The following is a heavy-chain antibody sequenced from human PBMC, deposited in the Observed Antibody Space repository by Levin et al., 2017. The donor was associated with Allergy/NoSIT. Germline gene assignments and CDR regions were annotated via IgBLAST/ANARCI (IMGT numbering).Heavy chain of an antibody. V-gene: IGHV4-59*08. CDR3: ARHKSIAHSHYWYFDR. CDR1: GGSISGYY. CDR2: IYYSGST. Sequence: GSLRLSCTVSGGSISGYYWSWIRQPPGKGLEWIAYIYYSGSTNYNPSLKSRVTISVDTSKNQFSLKLSSLTAADTAVYYCARHKSIAHSHYWYFDRWGRGTLVTVSS. D-gene: IGHD2-21*01. J-gene: IGHJ2*01.